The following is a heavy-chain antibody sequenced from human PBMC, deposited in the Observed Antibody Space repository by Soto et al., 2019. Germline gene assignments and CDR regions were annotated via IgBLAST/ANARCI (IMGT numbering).Heavy chain of an antibody. D-gene: IGHD2-2*01. CDR2: INHSGST. V-gene: IGHV4-34*01. CDR3: ARERTINYYYYYGMDV. J-gene: IGHJ6*02. Sequence: PSETLSLTCAVYGGSFSGYYWSWIRQPPGKGLEWIGEINHSGSTNYNPSLKSRVTISVDKSKNQFSLKLSSVTAADTAVYYCARERTINYYYYYGMDVWGQGTTVTVSS. CDR1: GGSFSGYY.